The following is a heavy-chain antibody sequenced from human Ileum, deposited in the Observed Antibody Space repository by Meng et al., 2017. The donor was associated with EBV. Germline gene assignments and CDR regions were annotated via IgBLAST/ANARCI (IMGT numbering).Heavy chain of an antibody. CDR2: INPNGGGT. CDR1: GYTFSDHY. D-gene: IGHD6-19*01. J-gene: IGHJ5*02. Sequence: QGQLVQSGAEVKQPGASVKVSCKASGYTFSDHYMYWVRQVPGQGLEWMGRINPNGGGTLYAQKSRGRVTMTRDMSNSTVFMELSRLRSDDTGIYYCARDSEKLLGWFDPWGQGTLVTISS. CDR3: ARDSEKLLGWFDP. V-gene: IGHV1-2*05.